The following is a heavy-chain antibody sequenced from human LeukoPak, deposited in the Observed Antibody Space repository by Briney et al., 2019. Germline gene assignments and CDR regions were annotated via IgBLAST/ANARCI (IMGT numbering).Heavy chain of an antibody. CDR1: GGSFSGYY. CDR3: ARRRSGYCSGGSCQNFDY. CDR2: INHSGST. V-gene: IGHV4-34*01. J-gene: IGHJ4*02. Sequence: SETLSLTCAVYGGSFSGYYWSWIRQPPGKGLEWIGEINHSGSTNYNPSLKSRVTISVDTSKNQFSLKLSSVTAADTAVYYCARRRSGYCSGGSCQNFDYWGQGTLVTVSS. D-gene: IGHD2-15*01.